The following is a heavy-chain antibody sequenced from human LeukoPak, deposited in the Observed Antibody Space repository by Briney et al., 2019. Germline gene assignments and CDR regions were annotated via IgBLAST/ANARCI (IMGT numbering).Heavy chain of an antibody. CDR3: ARGGLGVPYYFDY. J-gene: IGHJ4*02. CDR1: GGTFSSYA. V-gene: IGHV1-69*05. Sequence: SVKVSCKASGGTFSSYAISWVRQAPGQGLEWMGGIIPIFGTANYAQKFQGRVTITTDESTSTAYMELSSLRSEDTAVYYCARGGLGVPYYFDYWGQGTLATVSS. D-gene: IGHD3-16*01. CDR2: IIPIFGTA.